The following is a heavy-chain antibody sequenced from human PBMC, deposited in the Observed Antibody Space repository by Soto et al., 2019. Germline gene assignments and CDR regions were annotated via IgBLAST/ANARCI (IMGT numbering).Heavy chain of an antibody. CDR2: IKRDGSIT. Sequence: LRLSCTAYGFTFSDWWMHSVRQAPGKGLEWVSRIKRDGSITNYADSVKGRFTISRDNAKNTVYLQLNSLRAEDMATYYCAKDYHDAAADYWGQGTLVTVSS. D-gene: IGHD6-13*01. CDR1: GFTFSDWW. CDR3: AKDYHDAAADY. V-gene: IGHV3-74*01. J-gene: IGHJ4*01.